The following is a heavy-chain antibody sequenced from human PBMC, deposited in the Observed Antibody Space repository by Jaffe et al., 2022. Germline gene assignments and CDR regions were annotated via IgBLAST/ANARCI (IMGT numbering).Heavy chain of an antibody. J-gene: IGHJ6*03. V-gene: IGHV6-1*01. D-gene: IGHD6-6*01. CDR1: GDSVSSNSAA. CDR3: ARDWGANSIAARLGSDYYYYMDV. Sequence: QVQLQQSGPGLVKPSQTLSLTCAISGDSVSSNSAAWNWIRQSPSRGLEWLGRTYYRSKWYNDYAVSVKSRITINPDTSKNQFSLQLNSVTPEDTAVYYCARDWGANSIAARLGSDYYYYMDVWGKGTTVTVSS. CDR2: TYYRSKWYN.